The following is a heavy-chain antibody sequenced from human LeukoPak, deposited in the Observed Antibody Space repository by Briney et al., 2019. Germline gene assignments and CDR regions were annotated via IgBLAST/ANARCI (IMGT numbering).Heavy chain of an antibody. CDR2: IWYDGSNK. D-gene: IGHD2-21*02. J-gene: IGHJ4*02. V-gene: IGHV3-33*01. CDR3: ARAYCGGDCYPGPFDY. Sequence: PGRSLKLSCAASGFTFSGYGMHWVRQAPGKGLEWVAVIWYDGSNKYYADSVKGRFTISRDNSKNTLYPQMNSLRAEDTAVYYCARAYCGGDCYPGPFDYWGQGTLVTVSS. CDR1: GFTFSGYG.